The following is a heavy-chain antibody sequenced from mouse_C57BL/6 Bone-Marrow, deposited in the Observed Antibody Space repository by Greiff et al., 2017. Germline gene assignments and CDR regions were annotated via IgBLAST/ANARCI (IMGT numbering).Heavy chain of an antibody. V-gene: IGHV1-9*01. CDR2: ILPGSGST. J-gene: IGHJ2*01. CDR3: ARYPITTVVPYYFDY. D-gene: IGHD1-1*01. Sequence: QVQLQQSGAELMKPGASVKLSCKATGYTFTGYWIEWVKQRPGHGLEWIGEILPGSGSTNYNEKFKGKATFTADTSSNTAYMQLSSLTTEDSAIYYWARYPITTVVPYYFDYWGQGTTLTVSS. CDR1: GYTFTGYW.